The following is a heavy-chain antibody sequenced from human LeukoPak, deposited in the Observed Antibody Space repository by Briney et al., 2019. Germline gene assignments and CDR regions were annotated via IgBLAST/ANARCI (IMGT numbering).Heavy chain of an antibody. CDR1: GGSISSYY. CDR3: ARAGCSSTSCYRGYYYYYGMDV. J-gene: IGHJ6*02. D-gene: IGHD2-2*02. V-gene: IGHV4-59*01. Sequence: PSETLSLTCTVSGGSISSYYWSWIRQPPGKGLEWIGYIYYSGSTNYNPSLKSRVTISVDTSKNQFSLKLSSVTAADTAVYYCARAGCSSTSCYRGYYYYYGMDVWGQGTTVTVSS. CDR2: IYYSGST.